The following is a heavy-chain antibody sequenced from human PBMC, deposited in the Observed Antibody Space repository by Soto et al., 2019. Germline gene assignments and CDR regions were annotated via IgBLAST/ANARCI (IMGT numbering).Heavy chain of an antibody. D-gene: IGHD6-19*01. Sequence: GGSLRLSCAASGFTFSGSGIHWVRQASGKGLEWVGRIRTKTNNYATAYAASVKGRFTISRDDSKNMAYLQMNSLKTEATAVYYCTAMAGIDYWGQGTLVTVSS. CDR1: GFTFSGSG. CDR2: IRTKTNNYAT. J-gene: IGHJ4*02. CDR3: TAMAGIDY. V-gene: IGHV3-73*01.